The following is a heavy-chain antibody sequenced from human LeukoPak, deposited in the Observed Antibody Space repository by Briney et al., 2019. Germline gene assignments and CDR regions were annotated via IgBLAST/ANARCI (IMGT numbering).Heavy chain of an antibody. Sequence: SETLPLTCTVSGGSISSYYWSWIRQPPGKGVEWIGYIYYSGSTNSSPSLKIRGTISVDTSKNQFSLKLTSVTAADTAVYYCARGYDYVWGSHRALGYWGQGTLVTVSS. CDR2: IYYSGST. J-gene: IGHJ4*02. CDR3: ARGYDYVWGSHRALGY. CDR1: GGSISSYY. D-gene: IGHD3-16*02. V-gene: IGHV4-59*01.